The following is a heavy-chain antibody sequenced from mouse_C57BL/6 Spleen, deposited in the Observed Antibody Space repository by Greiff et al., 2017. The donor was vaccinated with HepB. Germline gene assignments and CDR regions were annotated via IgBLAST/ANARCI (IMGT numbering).Heavy chain of an antibody. Sequence: VQLKESGEGLVKPGGSLKLSCAASGFTFSSYAMSWVRQTPEKRLEWVAYISSGGDYIYYADTVKGRFTISRDNARNTLYLQMSSLKSEDTAMYYCTRGAYDYDGAMDYWGQGTSVTVSS. CDR3: TRGAYDYDGAMDY. CDR2: ISSGGDYI. J-gene: IGHJ4*01. V-gene: IGHV5-9-1*02. CDR1: GFTFSSYA. D-gene: IGHD2-4*01.